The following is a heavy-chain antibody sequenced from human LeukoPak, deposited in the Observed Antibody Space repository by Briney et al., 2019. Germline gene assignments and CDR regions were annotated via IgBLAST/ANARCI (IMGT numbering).Heavy chain of an antibody. V-gene: IGHV1-18*01. D-gene: IGHD3-22*01. CDR2: ITTYNGNT. Sequence: GASVKVSCKTSGYTFTSYNINWVRQAPGQGLEWMGWITTYNGNTNYAQKLQGRVTMTTDTSTSTAYMELRSLRSDDTAVYYCARGAITYYYDSSGYFSFDPWGQGTLVTVSS. J-gene: IGHJ5*02. CDR1: GYTFTSYN. CDR3: ARGAITYYYDSSGYFSFDP.